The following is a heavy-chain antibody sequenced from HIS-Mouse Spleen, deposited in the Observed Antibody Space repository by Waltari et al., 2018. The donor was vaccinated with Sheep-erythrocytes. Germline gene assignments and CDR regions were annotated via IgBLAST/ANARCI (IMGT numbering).Heavy chain of an antibody. D-gene: IGHD4-17*01. CDR3: ARGHPDYGDYDAFDI. CDR2: IYSGGST. V-gene: IGHV3-53*01. J-gene: IGHJ3*02. Sequence: EVQLVESGGGLIQPGGSLRLSCAASGFTVSSNYMSWVRQAPGKGLEWVSVIYSGGSTYYADSGKGRFTISRDNSKNTLYLQMNSLRAEDTAVYYCARGHPDYGDYDAFDIWGQGTMVTVSS. CDR1: GFTVSSNY.